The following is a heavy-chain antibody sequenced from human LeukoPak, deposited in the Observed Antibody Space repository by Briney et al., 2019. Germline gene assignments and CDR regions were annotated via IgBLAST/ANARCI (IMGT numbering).Heavy chain of an antibody. V-gene: IGHV4-34*01. D-gene: IGHD4-11*01. CDR2: INHSGST. Sequence: SKTLSLTCAVYGGSFSGYYWSWIRQPPGKGLEWIGEINHSGSTNYNPSLKSRVTISVDTSKNQFSLKLSSVTAADTAVYYCARVATRATVGYWGQGTLVTVSS. CDR3: ARVATRATVGY. J-gene: IGHJ4*02. CDR1: GGSFSGYY.